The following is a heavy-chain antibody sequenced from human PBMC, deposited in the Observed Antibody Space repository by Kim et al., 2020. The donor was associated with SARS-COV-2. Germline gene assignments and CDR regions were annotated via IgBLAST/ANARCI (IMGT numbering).Heavy chain of an antibody. D-gene: IGHD3-3*01. CDR3: AKDGKYYDFWSGSPGFDY. Sequence: VKGRFNISRDNSKNTLYLQMNSLRAEDTAVYYCAKDGKYYDFWSGSPGFDYWGQGTLVTVSS. J-gene: IGHJ4*02. V-gene: IGHV3-23*01.